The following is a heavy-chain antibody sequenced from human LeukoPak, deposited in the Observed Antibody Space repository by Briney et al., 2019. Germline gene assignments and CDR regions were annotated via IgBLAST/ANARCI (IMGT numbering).Heavy chain of an antibody. CDR3: ARGSLWDQFLTFDY. V-gene: IGHV1-46*01. CDR2: ISPSGGST. Sequence: GASVKVSCKASGYTFTSHYMHWVRQAPEQGLEWMGIISPSGGSTGYAQKFQGRVTMTRDTSISTAYMELSRLRSDDTAVYYCARGSLWDQFLTFDYWGQGTLVTVSS. CDR1: GYTFTSHY. J-gene: IGHJ4*02. D-gene: IGHD1-26*01.